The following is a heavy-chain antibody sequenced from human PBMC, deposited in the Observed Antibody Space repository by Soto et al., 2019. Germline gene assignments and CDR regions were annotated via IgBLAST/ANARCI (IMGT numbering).Heavy chain of an antibody. V-gene: IGHV3-74*01. J-gene: IGHJ5*02. CDR3: ASDLGYCSSNSCLNWLDP. CDR1: GFTFSSYW. Sequence: GGSLRLSCAASGFTFSSYWRHWVRQAPGKGLVWVSRINSDGSSTSYADSVKGRFTISSDNAKNTLYLQMNSLRAEDTAVYYCASDLGYCSSNSCLNWLDPWGHGTLVTVSS. D-gene: IGHD2-2*01. CDR2: INSDGSST.